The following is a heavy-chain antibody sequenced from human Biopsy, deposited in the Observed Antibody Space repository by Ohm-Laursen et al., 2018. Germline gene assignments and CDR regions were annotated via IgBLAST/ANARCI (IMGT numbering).Heavy chain of an antibody. D-gene: IGHD2-8*01. CDR2: INCKTGAT. CDR1: GGTFTNYA. CDR3: ARDPLNGHKHFDY. V-gene: IGHV1-2*02. J-gene: IGHJ4*02. Sequence: ASVKVSCKAPGGTFTNYAISWVRQAPGQGLEWLGYINCKTGATNYAQKFQGTVTMTRDTSISTAYLALGSLRSADTAIYYCARDPLNGHKHFDYWGQGSLVTVSS.